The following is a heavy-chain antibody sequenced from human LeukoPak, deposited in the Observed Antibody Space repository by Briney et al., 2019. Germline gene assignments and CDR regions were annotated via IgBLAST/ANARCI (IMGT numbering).Heavy chain of an antibody. V-gene: IGHV3-53*01. Sequence: PGGSLRLSCAASGFTVSSNYMSWVRQAPGKGLEWVSVIYIGGRTYYADSVTGRFTISRDNSKNTLYLQMNSLRAEDTAVYYCARCLGGDYVSDTYWYFDLWGRGTLVTVSS. CDR2: IYIGGRT. D-gene: IGHD4-17*01. CDR3: ARCLGGDYVSDTYWYFDL. CDR1: GFTVSSNY. J-gene: IGHJ2*01.